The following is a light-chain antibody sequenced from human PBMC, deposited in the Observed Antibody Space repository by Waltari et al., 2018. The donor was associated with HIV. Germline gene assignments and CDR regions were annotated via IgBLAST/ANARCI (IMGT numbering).Light chain of an antibody. V-gene: IGKV3-15*01. Sequence: VLTQSPGTLSLSPGERATLSCRASQSVSSNFLAWYQQKVGQAPRLLIYAASTRATGIPARFSGSGSGTEFTLTISSLQTEDFAVYYCQQYSDWPPFTFGGGTKVEIK. J-gene: IGKJ4*01. CDR1: QSVSSN. CDR2: AAS. CDR3: QQYSDWPPFT.